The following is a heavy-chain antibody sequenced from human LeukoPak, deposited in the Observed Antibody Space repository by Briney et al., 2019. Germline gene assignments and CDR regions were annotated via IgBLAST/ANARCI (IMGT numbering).Heavy chain of an antibody. CDR3: ARDRISGHPTYYHYYGMDV. J-gene: IGHJ6*02. CDR2: INPSVGST. CDR1: GSTFTSYD. D-gene: IGHD6-19*01. Sequence: GASVKVSCKASGSTFTSYDLHGVRQAPGQGLEWRGIINPSVGSTSYAQKFQGRVTMTRDTSTSTVYMELSSLRSEDTAVYYCARDRISGHPTYYHYYGMDVWGQGTTVTVSS. V-gene: IGHV1-46*01.